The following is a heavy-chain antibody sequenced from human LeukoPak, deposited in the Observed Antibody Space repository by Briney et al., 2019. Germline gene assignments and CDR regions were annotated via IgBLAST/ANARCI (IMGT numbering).Heavy chain of an antibody. D-gene: IGHD4-17*01. J-gene: IGHJ4*02. CDR1: GYSFTSYW. Sequence: GESLKISCTGSGYSFTSYWIGWVRQMPGKGLEWMGIIYPGGSDTRYSPSFQGQVTVSADKSISTAYLQWSSLKASDTAMYYCARQVSGEGVDSWGQGTLVTVSS. V-gene: IGHV5-51*01. CDR3: ARQVSGEGVDS. CDR2: IYPGGSDT.